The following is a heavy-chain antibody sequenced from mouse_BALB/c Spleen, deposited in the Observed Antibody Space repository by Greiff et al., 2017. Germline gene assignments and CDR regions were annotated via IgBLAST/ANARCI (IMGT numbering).Heavy chain of an antibody. Sequence: QVQLQQPGAELVMPGASVKMSCKASGYTFTDYWMHWVKQRPGQGLEWIGAIDTSDSYTSYNQKFKGKATLTVDESSSTAYMQLSSLTSEDSAVYYCANWDEDYWGQGTTLTVSS. D-gene: IGHD4-1*01. CDR3: ANWDEDY. J-gene: IGHJ2*01. CDR1: GYTFTDYW. V-gene: IGHV1-69*01. CDR2: IDTSDSYT.